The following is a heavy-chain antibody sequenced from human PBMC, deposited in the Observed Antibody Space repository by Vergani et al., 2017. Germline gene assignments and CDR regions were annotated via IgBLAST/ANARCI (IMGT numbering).Heavy chain of an antibody. CDR2: IYYSGST. D-gene: IGHD2-15*01. J-gene: IGHJ4*02. CDR1: GGYISSSCYY. V-gene: IGHV4-39*01. Sequence: QLQLQESGPGLVKPSETLSLICTVSGGYISSSCYYWGWIRQPPGKGLEWIGSIYYSGSTYYNPSLQSRVTISVDTSKNQFSLKLSSVTAADTAVYYCARLPSRSGVPRWGQGTLVTVSS. CDR3: ARLPSRSGVPR.